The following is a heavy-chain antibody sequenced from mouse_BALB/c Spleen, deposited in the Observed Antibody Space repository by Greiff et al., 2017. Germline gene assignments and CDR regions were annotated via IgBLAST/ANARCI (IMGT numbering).Heavy chain of an antibody. J-gene: IGHJ4*01. D-gene: IGHD3-1*01. Sequence: EVQGVESGGGLVKPGGSLKLSCAASGFTFSSYAMSWVRQTPEKRLEWVATISSGGSYTYYPDSVKGRFTISRDNAKNTLYLQMSSLRSEDTAMYYCARSGYAMDYWGQGTSVTVSS. CDR2: ISSGGSYT. V-gene: IGHV5-9-3*01. CDR3: ARSGYAMDY. CDR1: GFTFSSYA.